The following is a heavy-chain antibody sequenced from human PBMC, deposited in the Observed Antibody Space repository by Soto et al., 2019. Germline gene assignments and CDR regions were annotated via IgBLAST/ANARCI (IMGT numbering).Heavy chain of an antibody. Sequence: SETLSLTCTVSGGSVSSGSYYWSWIRQPPGKGLEWIGYIYYSGSTYYNPSLKSRVTISVDRSKNQFSLKLSSVTAADTAVYYCASYYGDYVFAFDIWGQGTMVTVSS. V-gene: IGHV4-61*01. CDR1: GGSVSSGSYY. J-gene: IGHJ3*02. CDR2: IYYSGST. D-gene: IGHD4-17*01. CDR3: ASYYGDYVFAFDI.